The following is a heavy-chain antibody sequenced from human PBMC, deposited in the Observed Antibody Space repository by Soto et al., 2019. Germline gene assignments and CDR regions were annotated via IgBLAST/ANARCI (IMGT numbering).Heavy chain of an antibody. CDR3: ARGTGRYDFWSGNPLPYYFDY. CDR2: ISAYNGNT. Sequence: SVKVSCKASGYTFTSYGISWVRQAPGQGLEWMGWISAYNGNTNYAQKLQGRVTMTTDTSTSTAYMELRSLRSDDTAVYYCARGTGRYDFWSGNPLPYYFDYWGQGTLVTVSS. V-gene: IGHV1-18*01. D-gene: IGHD3-3*01. CDR1: GYTFTSYG. J-gene: IGHJ4*02.